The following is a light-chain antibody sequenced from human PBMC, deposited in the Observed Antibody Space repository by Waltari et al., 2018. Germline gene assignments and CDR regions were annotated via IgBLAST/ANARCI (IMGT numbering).Light chain of an antibody. CDR2: GAS. Sequence: RATLSCRASQSVSSNLAWYQQKPGQAPRLLIYGASTRATGIPARFSGSGSGTEFTLTISSLQSEDFAVYYCQQYNNWPPITFGQGTRLEIK. CDR1: QSVSSN. V-gene: IGKV3-15*01. CDR3: QQYNNWPPIT. J-gene: IGKJ5*01.